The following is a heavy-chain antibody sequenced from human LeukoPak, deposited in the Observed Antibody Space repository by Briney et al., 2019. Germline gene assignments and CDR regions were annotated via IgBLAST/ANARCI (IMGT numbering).Heavy chain of an antibody. CDR2: IKQDGSEK. CDR1: GFTFNTFW. D-gene: IGHD4-23*01. Sequence: GGSLRLSCAASGFTFNTFWMNWVRQAPGKGLEWVANIKQDGSEKYYVDSLKGRFTISRDNAKNSLYLQMNSLRAEDTAVYYCARDHHSGNYGYNFDYWGQGTLVTVSS. V-gene: IGHV3-7*01. CDR3: ARDHHSGNYGYNFDY. J-gene: IGHJ4*02.